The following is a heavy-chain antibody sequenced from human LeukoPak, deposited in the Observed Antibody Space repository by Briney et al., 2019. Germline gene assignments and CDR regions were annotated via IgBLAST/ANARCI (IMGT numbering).Heavy chain of an antibody. D-gene: IGHD3-10*01. J-gene: IGHJ4*02. CDR2: ISGSGGDT. V-gene: IGHV3-23*01. CDR1: GFTFDDYA. CDR3: ARHCYSGNYGSFDY. Sequence: GGSLRLSCAASGFTFDDYAMHWVRQAPGKGLEWVSAISGSGGDTYYADSVKGRFTISRDNSKNTLYLQTNSLRAEDTAVYYCARHCYSGNYGSFDYWGRGTLVTVSS.